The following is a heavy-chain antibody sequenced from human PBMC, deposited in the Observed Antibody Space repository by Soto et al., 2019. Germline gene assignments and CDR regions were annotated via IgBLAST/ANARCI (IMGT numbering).Heavy chain of an antibody. Sequence: GGSLRLSCAASDFSVSNNYMAWVRQAPGKGLEWVSVIYSGGNTYYADNVKGRFTISRDSSTNTLYLQMNSLRVEDTAVYDCARGLDGMDVWGQGTTVTVSS. CDR1: DFSVSNNY. V-gene: IGHV3-53*01. CDR2: IYSGGNT. J-gene: IGHJ6*02. CDR3: ARGLDGMDV. D-gene: IGHD6-19*01.